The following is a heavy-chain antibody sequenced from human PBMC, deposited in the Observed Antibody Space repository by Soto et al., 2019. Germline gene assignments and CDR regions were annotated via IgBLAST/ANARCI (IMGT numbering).Heavy chain of an antibody. V-gene: IGHV4-34*01. CDR3: ARAGGLTTVKY. Sequence: QVQLQQWGAGLLKPSETLSLTCAVYGGSFSGYYWSWIRQPPGKGLEWIGEINHSGSTNYNPSLKRRVTISVDTSKNQFSLKLSSVTAADTAVYYCARAGGLTTVKYWGQGTLVTVSS. J-gene: IGHJ4*02. CDR1: GGSFSGYY. D-gene: IGHD4-17*01. CDR2: INHSGST.